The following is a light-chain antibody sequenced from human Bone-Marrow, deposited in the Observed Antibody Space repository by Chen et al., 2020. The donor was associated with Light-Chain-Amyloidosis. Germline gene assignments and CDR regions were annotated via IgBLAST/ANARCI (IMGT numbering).Light chain of an antibody. V-gene: IGLV2-8*01. CDR2: EVT. J-gene: IGLJ3*02. Sequence: SALTQPPSSSESPGQSVATSCSGTSSDVGGYNYVSWYQQHPGKAPKLMIYEVTKRPSGVPDRFSGSKSGNTASLTVTGLQAEDEADYYCSSYAGSNNFWVFGGGTKLTVL. CDR3: SSYAGSNNFWV. CDR1: SSDVGGYNY.